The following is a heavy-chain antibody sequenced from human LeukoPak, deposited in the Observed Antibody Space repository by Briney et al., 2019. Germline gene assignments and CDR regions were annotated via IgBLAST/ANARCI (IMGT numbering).Heavy chain of an antibody. V-gene: IGHV3-9*01. CDR3: AKDHSSSWYEYFDY. D-gene: IGHD6-13*01. CDR2: ISWNSGSI. J-gene: IGHJ4*02. Sequence: GGSLRLSCAASGFTFDDYAMHWVRQAPGKGLEWVSGISWNSGSIDYADSVKGRFTISRDNAKNSLYLQMNSLRAEDTALYYCAKDHSSSWYEYFDYWGQGTLVTVSS. CDR1: GFTFDDYA.